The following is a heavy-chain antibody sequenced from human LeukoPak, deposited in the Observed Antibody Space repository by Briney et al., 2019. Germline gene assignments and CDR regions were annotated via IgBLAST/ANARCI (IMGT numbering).Heavy chain of an antibody. Sequence: GRSLRLSCAASGFTFSSYGMHWVRQAPGKGLEWVAVIWYDRSNKYYADSVKGRFTISRDNSKNTLYLQMNSLRAEDTAVYYCARDPYYYYGMDVWGQGTTVTVSS. CDR1: GFTFSSYG. CDR3: ARDPYYYYGMDV. J-gene: IGHJ6*02. V-gene: IGHV3-33*01. CDR2: IWYDRSNK.